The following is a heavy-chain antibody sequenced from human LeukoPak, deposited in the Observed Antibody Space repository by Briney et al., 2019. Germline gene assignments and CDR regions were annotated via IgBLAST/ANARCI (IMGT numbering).Heavy chain of an antibody. CDR1: GHTLTELS. CDR2: FDTQEGET. CDR3: ATPPVWFGEFMTGNSILGYFQD. V-gene: IGHV1-24*01. D-gene: IGHD3-10*01. J-gene: IGHJ1*01. Sequence: GASVKVSCKISGHTLTELSNHWVRQAPGKGLEWMGGFDTQEGETIFAQNFQGRVTMTEDTSSDTAYMELSSLTSEDAAVYYCATPPVWFGEFMTGNSILGYFQDWGQGTLVTVSS.